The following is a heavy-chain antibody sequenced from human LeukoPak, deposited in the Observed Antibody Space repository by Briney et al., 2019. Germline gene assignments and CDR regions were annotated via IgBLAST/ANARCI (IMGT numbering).Heavy chain of an antibody. CDR2: INHSGST. CDR1: GVSFSGYY. V-gene: IGHV4-34*01. D-gene: IGHD6-13*01. CDR3: ASCSSSWYYRLDY. Sequence: SETLSLTCAVYGVSFSGYYWSWIRQPPGKGLEWIGEINHSGSTNYNPSLKSRVTISVDTSKDQFSLKLSSVTAADTAVYYCASCSSSWYYRLDYWGQGTLVTVSS. J-gene: IGHJ4*02.